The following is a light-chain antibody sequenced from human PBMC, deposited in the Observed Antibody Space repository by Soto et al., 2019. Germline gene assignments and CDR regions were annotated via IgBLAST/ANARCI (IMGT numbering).Light chain of an antibody. CDR1: QSVLYSSNSKNY. Sequence: DIVMTQSPDSLAVSLGERATINCKSSQSVLYSSNSKNYLAWYQQKPGQPPKLLIYWASTRKSGVPDRFSGSGSGTDFTLTICSLQAEDEAVYYCQQYYTTPRTFGQGTKVDIK. CDR2: WAS. V-gene: IGKV4-1*01. J-gene: IGKJ1*01. CDR3: QQYYTTPRT.